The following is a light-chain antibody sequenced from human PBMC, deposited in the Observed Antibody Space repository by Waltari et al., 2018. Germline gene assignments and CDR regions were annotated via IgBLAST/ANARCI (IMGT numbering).Light chain of an antibody. V-gene: IGLV2-8*01. CDR2: AVI. J-gene: IGLJ2*01. CDR1: SSDIGSYNY. Sequence: QSALTQPPSASGSPGQSVTISCTGTSSDIGSYNYVSWYQQHPGKAPKLIIYAVIKRPPGVPDRYSGSKYGNTASLTVSGLQAEDEADYYCSSFAGRDTWVFGGGTKVTVL. CDR3: SSFAGRDTWV.